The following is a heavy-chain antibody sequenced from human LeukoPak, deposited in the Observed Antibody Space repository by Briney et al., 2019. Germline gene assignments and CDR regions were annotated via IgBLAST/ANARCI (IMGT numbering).Heavy chain of an antibody. CDR1: GFTFSSYA. CDR2: ISYGGSNK. J-gene: IGHJ4*02. V-gene: IGHV3-30-3*01. Sequence: GTSLRLSCAASGFTFSSYAMGWVRQAPGKGLKWVAVISYGGSNKYYADSVKGRFTISRDNSKNTLYLQMNSLRAEATAVYYCARTVYGDYEYYFDYWGQGTLVTVSS. D-gene: IGHD4-17*01. CDR3: ARTVYGDYEYYFDY.